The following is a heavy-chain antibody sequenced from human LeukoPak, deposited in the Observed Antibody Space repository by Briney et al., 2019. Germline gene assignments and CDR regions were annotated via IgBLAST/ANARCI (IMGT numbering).Heavy chain of an antibody. CDR1: GFTFSSYG. V-gene: IGHV3-30*02. J-gene: IGHJ2*01. D-gene: IGHD2-2*01. Sequence: GGSLRLSCAASGFTFSSYGMHWVRQAPGKGLEWVAFIRYDGSNKYYADSVKGRFTISRDNSKNTLYLQMNSLRSDDTAVYYCARNIVVVPAAFPHSYWYFDLWGRGTLVTVSS. CDR2: IRYDGSNK. CDR3: ARNIVVVPAAFPHSYWYFDL.